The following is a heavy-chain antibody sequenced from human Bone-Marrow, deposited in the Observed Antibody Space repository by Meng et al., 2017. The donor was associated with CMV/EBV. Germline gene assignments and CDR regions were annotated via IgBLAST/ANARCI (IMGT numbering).Heavy chain of an antibody. CDR2: SNPHSGGT. CDR1: GYTFTDYY. J-gene: IGHJ4*02. CDR3: ATQDAFCSVF. V-gene: IGHV1-2*02. D-gene: IGHD2-15*01. Sequence: ASVKVSCKASGYTFTDYYMHWVRQAPGQGLEWMGWSNPHSGGTNSAQKFQGSVTMTRDTSISTAYMELSRLTSDDTAVYYCATQDAFCSVFWGQGALVTVSS.